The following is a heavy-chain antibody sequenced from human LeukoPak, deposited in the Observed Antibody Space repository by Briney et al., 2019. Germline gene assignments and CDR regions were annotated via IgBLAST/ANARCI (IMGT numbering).Heavy chain of an antibody. V-gene: IGHV4-4*02. CDR1: GGSISDNW. J-gene: IGHJ4*02. D-gene: IGHD7-27*01. CDR2: IYHTGST. CDR3: ARSPSSWGHGVDY. Sequence: SGTLSLTCAVSGGSISDNWWSWVRQPPGKGLEWIGEIYHTGSTNYNPSLKSRVTMSVDTSKNQFSLKLSSVTAADTAVYYCARSPSSWGHGVDYWGQGTLVTVSS.